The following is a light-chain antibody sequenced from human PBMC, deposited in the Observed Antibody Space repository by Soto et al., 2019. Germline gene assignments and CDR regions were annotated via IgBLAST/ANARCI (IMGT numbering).Light chain of an antibody. CDR1: QTVNNR. CDR3: QHFNSGPLL. V-gene: IGKV3-15*01. CDR2: DAS. Sequence: EIVMTQSPAMLSVSPGERATLSCRASQTVNNRLAWYQQKAGQPPRLLIYDASTRATGIPARFSGSGSGTEFTLTISSLQSEDFAVYYCQHFNSGPLLLGLGTKVEIK. J-gene: IGKJ1*01.